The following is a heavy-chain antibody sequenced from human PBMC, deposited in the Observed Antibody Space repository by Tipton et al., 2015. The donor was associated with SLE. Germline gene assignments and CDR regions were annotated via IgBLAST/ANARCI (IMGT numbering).Heavy chain of an antibody. Sequence: TLSLTCTVSGDSISSDFYYCSWIRQHPGKGLEWIGNILNTGSTSYNPSLKSRVTISVDASKNQFSLKLTSVTAADTAVYYCARETPSRPGNSYDYSFDYWGQGALVTVSS. CDR2: ILNTGST. CDR3: ARETPSRPGNSYDYSFDY. CDR1: GDSISSDFYY. V-gene: IGHV4-31*03. J-gene: IGHJ4*02. D-gene: IGHD4-23*01.